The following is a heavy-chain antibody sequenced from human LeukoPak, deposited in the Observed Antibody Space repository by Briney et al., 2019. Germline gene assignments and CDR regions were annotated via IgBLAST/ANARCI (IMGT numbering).Heavy chain of an antibody. CDR1: GGSFSGYY. D-gene: IGHD3-9*01. CDR2: INHSGST. V-gene: IGHV4-34*01. J-gene: IGHJ4*02. Sequence: TSETLSLTCAVYGGSFSGYYWSWIRQPPGKGLEWIGEINHSGSTNYNPSLKSRVTISVDTSKNQFSLKLSSVTAADTAVYYCARHPILTGYYRPSFYFDYWGQGTLVTVSS. CDR3: ARHPILTGYYRPSFYFDY.